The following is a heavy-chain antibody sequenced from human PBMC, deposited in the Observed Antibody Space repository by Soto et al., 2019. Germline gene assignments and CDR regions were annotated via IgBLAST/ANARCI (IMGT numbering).Heavy chain of an antibody. V-gene: IGHV3-48*03. D-gene: IGHD5-12*01. CDR1: GFTFSSYE. J-gene: IGHJ4*02. Sequence: EVQLVESGGGLVQPGGSLRLSCAASGFTFSSYEMNWVRQAPGKGLEWVSYISSSGSTIYYADSVKGRFTISRDNAKNSLYLQMNSLRAEDTAVYYCATLGDGYNFDCWGQGTLVTVSS. CDR2: ISSSGSTI. CDR3: ATLGDGYNFDC.